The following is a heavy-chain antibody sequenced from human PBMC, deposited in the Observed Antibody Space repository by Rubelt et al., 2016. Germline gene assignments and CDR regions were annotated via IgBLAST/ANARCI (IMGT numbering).Heavy chain of an antibody. Sequence: QVQLQQWGAGLLKPSETLSLTCAVYGGSFSGYYWSWIRQPPGKGLEWIGEINHSGSTNYNPSLKSRVSISVDTSKNQFSLKLSSVTAADTAVYYCARGHVRNDYVWGSYRYSFDYWGQGTLVTVSS. J-gene: IGHJ4*02. V-gene: IGHV4-34*01. D-gene: IGHD3-16*02. CDR1: GGSFSGYY. CDR3: ARGHVRNDYVWGSYRYSFDY. CDR2: INHSGST.